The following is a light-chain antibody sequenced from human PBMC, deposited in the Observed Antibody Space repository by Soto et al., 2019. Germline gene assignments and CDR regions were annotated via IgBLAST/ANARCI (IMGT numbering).Light chain of an antibody. CDR3: CSCRRSSTHV. V-gene: IGLV2-14*03. Sequence: QSALTQPASVSGSPGQSITISCTGTSSDVGGYNFVYWYQQHPGKVPKLMIFDVNRRPSGVSDRFSGSKSGNTASLTISGLQAEDECDYCCCSCRRSSTHVFGSGTTLAVL. J-gene: IGLJ1*01. CDR1: SSDVGGYNF. CDR2: DVN.